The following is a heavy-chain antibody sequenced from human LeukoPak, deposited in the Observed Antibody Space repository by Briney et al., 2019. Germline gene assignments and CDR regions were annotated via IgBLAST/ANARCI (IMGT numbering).Heavy chain of an antibody. V-gene: IGHV3-53*01. J-gene: IGHJ4*02. CDR1: GFTVSSNY. CDR2: IYSGGST. D-gene: IGHD3-22*01. CDR3: ARPYYYDSGGNY. Sequence: GGSLRLSCVASGFTVSSNYMSWDRQAPGKGLEWVSVIYSGGSTYYADSVKGRFTISRDNSKNTLYLQMNSLRAEDTAVYYCARPYYYDSGGNYWGQGSLVTVSS.